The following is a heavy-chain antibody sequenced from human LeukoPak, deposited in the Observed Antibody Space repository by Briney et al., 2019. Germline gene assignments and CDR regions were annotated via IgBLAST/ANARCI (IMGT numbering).Heavy chain of an antibody. D-gene: IGHD2-15*01. CDR2: ISSTGVYT. J-gene: IGHJ3*02. Sequence: PGGSLRLSCAASGFTFSDYYMTWIRQAPGKGLEWVSYISSTGVYTNYADSVKGRSTISRDNSKNTLYLQMNSLRAEDTAVYYCAREGVAAKDAFDIWGRGTMVTVSS. CDR3: AREGVAAKDAFDI. V-gene: IGHV3-11*05. CDR1: GFTFSDYY.